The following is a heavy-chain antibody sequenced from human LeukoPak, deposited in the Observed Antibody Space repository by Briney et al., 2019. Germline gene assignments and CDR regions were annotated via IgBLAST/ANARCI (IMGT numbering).Heavy chain of an antibody. D-gene: IGHD2-2*01. Sequence: SETLSLTCTVSGGSMSSYYWNWIRQPAGKGLEWIGRIYASGSTNYNPSLKSRVTMSIDTSKNQFSLKLRSVTAADTAVYYCARLGVVGSATDAFDIWGQGTMVTVSS. CDR2: IYASGST. CDR1: GGSMSSYY. V-gene: IGHV4-4*07. J-gene: IGHJ3*02. CDR3: ARLGVVGSATDAFDI.